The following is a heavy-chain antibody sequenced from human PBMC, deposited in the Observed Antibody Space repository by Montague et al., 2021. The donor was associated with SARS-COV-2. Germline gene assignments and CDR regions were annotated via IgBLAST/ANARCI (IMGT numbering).Heavy chain of an antibody. J-gene: IGHJ4*02. CDR2: LSSSGSTI. V-gene: IGHV3-48*03. CDR1: GFTFSSYE. Sequence: LSLTCAASGFTFSSYEMNWVRQAPGKGLEWVSYLSSSGSTIYYADSVKGRFTISRDNAKNSLYLQMNSLRAEDTAVYYCASRAPTRIVLVVYAIGGYFDYWGQGTLVTVSS. D-gene: IGHD2-8*01. CDR3: ASRAPTRIVLVVYAIGGYFDY.